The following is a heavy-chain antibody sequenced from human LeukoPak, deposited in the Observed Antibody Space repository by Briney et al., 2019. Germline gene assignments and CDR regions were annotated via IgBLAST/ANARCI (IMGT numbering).Heavy chain of an antibody. D-gene: IGHD3-10*01. CDR1: GASISSGSNY. J-gene: IGHJ4*02. Sequence: SETLSLTCSVSGASISSGSNYWGWIRQPPGKTLEWIGSIYSSGSTYYNPSLKSRVIIIIDTPKNHFSLTLSSVTAADTAVYYCARQYGSGSYYPLPFDYWGQGTLVTVSS. CDR2: IYSSGST. CDR3: ARQYGSGSYYPLPFDY. V-gene: IGHV4-39*07.